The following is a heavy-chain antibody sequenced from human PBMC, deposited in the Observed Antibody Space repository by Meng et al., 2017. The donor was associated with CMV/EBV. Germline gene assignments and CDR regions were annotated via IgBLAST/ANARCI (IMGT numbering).Heavy chain of an antibody. V-gene: IGHV1-69-2*01. CDR2: VDPEDGET. D-gene: IGHD1-26*01. CDR1: GYTFTDYY. J-gene: IGHJ4*02. CDR3: APIPYSGSSPFDY. Sequence: CKVSGYTFTDYYMHWVQQAPGKGLEWMGLVDPEDGETIYAEKFQGRVTITADTSTDTAYMELSSLRSEDTAVYYCAPIPYSGSSPFDYWGQGTLVTVSS.